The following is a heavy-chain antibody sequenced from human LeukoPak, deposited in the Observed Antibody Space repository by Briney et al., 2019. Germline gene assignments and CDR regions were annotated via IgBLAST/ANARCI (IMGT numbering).Heavy chain of an antibody. CDR1: GYTFTSSG. CDR2: ISAYNGNT. D-gene: IGHD3-10*01. Sequence: GASVKVCCKASGYTFTSSGISWVRQAPGQGLGWMRWISAYNGNTNYAQKLQGRVTMTTDASTSTAYMELRSLRSDDTAVYYCARTYYYGSGSYYNYWGQGTLVTVSS. J-gene: IGHJ4*02. V-gene: IGHV1-18*01. CDR3: ARTYYYGSGSYYNY.